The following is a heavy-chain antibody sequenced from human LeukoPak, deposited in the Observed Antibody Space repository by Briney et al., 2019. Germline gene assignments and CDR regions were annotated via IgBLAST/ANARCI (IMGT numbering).Heavy chain of an antibody. D-gene: IGHD3-10*01. CDR3: ARIYGSGSYHPFDP. J-gene: IGHJ5*02. CDR2: ISSSSSYT. V-gene: IGHV3-11*06. Sequence: GGSLRLSCAASGFTFSDYYMSWMRQAPGKGLEGVSYISSSSSYTNYADSVKGRFTISRDNAKNSLYLQMNSLRAEDTAVYYCARIYGSGSYHPFDPWGQGTLVTVSS. CDR1: GFTFSDYY.